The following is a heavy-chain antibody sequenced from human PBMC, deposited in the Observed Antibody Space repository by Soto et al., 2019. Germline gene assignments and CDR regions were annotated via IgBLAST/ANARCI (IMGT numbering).Heavy chain of an antibody. CDR1: GFTFSSYW. Sequence: EVQLVESGGGLVQPGGSLRLSCADSGFTFSSYWMHWVRQAPGKGLVWVSRINTDESSTTYADSVKGRFTISRDNAKNTLYLQMNSLRAEDTAVYYCARRGPVTGLAYWGQGTLVTVSS. J-gene: IGHJ4*02. D-gene: IGHD1-20*01. CDR3: ARRGPVTGLAY. V-gene: IGHV3-74*01. CDR2: INTDESST.